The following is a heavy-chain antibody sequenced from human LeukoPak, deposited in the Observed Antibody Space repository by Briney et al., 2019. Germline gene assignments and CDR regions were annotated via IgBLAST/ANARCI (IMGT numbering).Heavy chain of an antibody. Sequence: PSETLSLTCTVSGGSISSGGYYWSWIRQHPGKGLEWIGYIYYSGSTYYNPSLKSRVTISVDTSKNQFSLKLSSVTAADTAVYYCARAGAGWGKSLALDIWGQGTMVTVSS. CDR3: ARAGAGWGKSLALDI. J-gene: IGHJ3*02. V-gene: IGHV4-31*03. D-gene: IGHD3-16*01. CDR1: GGSISSGGYY. CDR2: IYYSGST.